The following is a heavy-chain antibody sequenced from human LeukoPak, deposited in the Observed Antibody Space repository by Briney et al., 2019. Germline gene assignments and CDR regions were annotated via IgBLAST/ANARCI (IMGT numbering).Heavy chain of an antibody. V-gene: IGHV4-39*01. CDR2: VYYSGST. CDR3: ERRIRGFDS. J-gene: IGHJ5*01. Sequence: PGETLSFTCTVSGGSVSSSSYHWGWIRQPPGKGLEWIGNVYYSGSTYYNPSLKSRVTISVDTSKNQFSLKLSSVTAADTALYYCERRIRGFDSWG. D-gene: IGHD2/OR15-2a*01. CDR1: GGSVSSSSYH.